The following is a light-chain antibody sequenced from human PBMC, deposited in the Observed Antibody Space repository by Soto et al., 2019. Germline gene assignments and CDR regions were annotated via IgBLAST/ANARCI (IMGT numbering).Light chain of an antibody. CDR1: QSVSSY. J-gene: IGKJ4*01. CDR2: DAS. V-gene: IGKV3-11*01. Sequence: EIVLKQSPATLSLFPGERATLSCLASQSVSSYLAWYQQKPGQAPRLLIYDASNRATGIPARFSGSGSGTDFTLTISSLEPEDFAVYYCQQSYSTPLTFGGGTKVDIK. CDR3: QQSYSTPLT.